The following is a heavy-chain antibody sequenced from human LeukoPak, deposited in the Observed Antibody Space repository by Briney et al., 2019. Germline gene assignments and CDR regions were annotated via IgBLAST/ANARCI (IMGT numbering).Heavy chain of an antibody. J-gene: IGHJ5*02. CDR3: AKDGYSSGWYWFDP. Sequence: PGGSLRLSCAASGFTFSSYAMSWVHQAPGKGLEWVSAISGSGGSTYYADSVKGRFTISRDNSKNTLYLQKNSLRAEDTAVYYCAKDGYSSGWYWFDPWGQGTLVTVSS. D-gene: IGHD6-19*01. V-gene: IGHV3-23*01. CDR1: GFTFSSYA. CDR2: ISGSGGST.